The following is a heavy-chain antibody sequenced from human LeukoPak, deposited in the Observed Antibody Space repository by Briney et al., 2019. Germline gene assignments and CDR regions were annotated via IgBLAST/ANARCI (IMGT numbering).Heavy chain of an antibody. CDR1: GFTFSDYD. CDR3: ATRSMGAFDI. J-gene: IGHJ3*02. D-gene: IGHD2-21*01. Sequence: GGSLRLSCAASGFTFSDYDMSWIHQAPGKGLEWVSYISSSADTIYYADSVKGRFTISRDNAKNSLSLQMNSLRAEDTAVYYCATRSMGAFDIWGQGTMVTVSP. CDR2: ISSSADTI. V-gene: IGHV3-11*01.